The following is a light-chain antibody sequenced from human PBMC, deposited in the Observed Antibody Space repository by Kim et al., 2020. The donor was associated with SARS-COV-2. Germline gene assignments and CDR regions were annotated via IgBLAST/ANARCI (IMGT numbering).Light chain of an antibody. CDR3: NSRDSSGNHAV. J-gene: IGLJ7*01. CDR1: SLRSDY. CDR2: GKN. V-gene: IGLV3-19*01. Sequence: ALGQTVRIKCQGDSLRSDYASWYQQKPGQAPVLVIYGKNNRPSGIPDRFSGSSSGNTASLTITGAQAEDEADYYCNSRDSSGNHAVFGGGTQLTVL.